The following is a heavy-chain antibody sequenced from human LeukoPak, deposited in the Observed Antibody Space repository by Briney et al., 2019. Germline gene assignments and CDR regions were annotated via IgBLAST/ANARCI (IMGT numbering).Heavy chain of an antibody. V-gene: IGHV3-23*01. D-gene: IGHD2-21*02. CDR3: AKVKTDILIPDS. CDR1: GFTFSSHG. Sequence: PGGSLRLSCAASGFTFSSHGMNWVRQAPGKGLEWVSGITGSGGNRYYADSVKGRFTISRDNSKNTLYLQMNSLTSEDTAVYYCAKVKTDILIPDSWGQGTLVTVSS. CDR2: ITGSGGNR. J-gene: IGHJ4*02.